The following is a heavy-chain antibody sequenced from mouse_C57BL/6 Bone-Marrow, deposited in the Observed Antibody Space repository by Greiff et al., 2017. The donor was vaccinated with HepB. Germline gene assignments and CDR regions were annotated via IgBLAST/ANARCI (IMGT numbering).Heavy chain of an antibody. CDR2: IYPGDGDT. Sequence: QVQLKQSGPELVKPGASVKISCKASGYAFSSSWMNWVKQRHGKGLEWIGRIYPGDGDTNYNGKFKGKATLTADKSSSTAYMQLSSLTSEDSAVYFCARYPYGDYAMDYWGQGTSVTVSS. CDR1: GYAFSSSW. J-gene: IGHJ4*01. D-gene: IGHD1-1*01. V-gene: IGHV1-82*01. CDR3: ARYPYGDYAMDY.